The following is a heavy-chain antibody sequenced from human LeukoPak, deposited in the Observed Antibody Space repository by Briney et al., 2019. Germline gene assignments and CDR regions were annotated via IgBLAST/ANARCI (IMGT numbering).Heavy chain of an antibody. D-gene: IGHD3-10*01. CDR3: AKDEYYYGSGSYSPMSY. Sequence: PGGSLRLSCAASGFTFSGSALHWVRQASGKGLEWIGRIRSKTNNYATTYAASVTGRFTISRDNSKNTLYLQMNSLRAEDTAVYYCAKDEYYYGSGSYSPMSYWGQGTLVTVSS. J-gene: IGHJ4*02. V-gene: IGHV3-73*01. CDR2: IRSKTNNYAT. CDR1: GFTFSGSA.